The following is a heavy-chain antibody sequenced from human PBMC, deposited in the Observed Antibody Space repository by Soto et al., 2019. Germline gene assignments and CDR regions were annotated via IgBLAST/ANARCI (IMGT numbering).Heavy chain of an antibody. CDR1: GFTFSSYA. Sequence: PGGSLRLSCAASGFTFSSYAMSWVRQAPGKGLEWVSYISSSSSTIYYADSVKGRFTISRDNAKNSLYLQMNSLRDEDTAVYYCAREVYYYDSSGYYSINFDYWGQGTLVTVSS. CDR3: AREVYYYDSSGYYSINFDY. D-gene: IGHD3-22*01. CDR2: ISSSSSTI. J-gene: IGHJ4*02. V-gene: IGHV3-48*02.